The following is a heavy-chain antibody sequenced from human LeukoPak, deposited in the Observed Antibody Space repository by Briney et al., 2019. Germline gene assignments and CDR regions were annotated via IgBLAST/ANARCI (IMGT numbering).Heavy chain of an antibody. CDR3: AKDDYYDTSGYRD. V-gene: IGHV3-30*18. CDR2: ISYDVGKK. D-gene: IGHD3-22*01. CDR1: GFTVSSNS. J-gene: IGHJ4*02. Sequence: SGGSLRLSCTVSGFTVSSNSMSWVRQAPGKGLEWVAVISYDVGKKYYADSVKGRFTISRDNSKNTLYLQMNSLRAEDTAVYYCAKDDYYDTSGYRDWGQGTLVTVSS.